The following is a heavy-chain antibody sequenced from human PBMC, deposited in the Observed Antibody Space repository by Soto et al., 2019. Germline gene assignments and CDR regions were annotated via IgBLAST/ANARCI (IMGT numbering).Heavy chain of an antibody. CDR3: ATDYSTGYADF. Sequence: VHLLESGGDLVHPGGSLRLSCAASGFIFSNYAMTWVRQVPGKGLEWVSTISVTGTRTHYADSVEGRFTISRDNFKSTLFLQMNSLRAADTAIYYCATDYSTGYADFWGQGTLVTVSS. CDR1: GFIFSNYA. J-gene: IGHJ4*02. CDR2: ISVTGTRT. D-gene: IGHD5-12*01. V-gene: IGHV3-23*01.